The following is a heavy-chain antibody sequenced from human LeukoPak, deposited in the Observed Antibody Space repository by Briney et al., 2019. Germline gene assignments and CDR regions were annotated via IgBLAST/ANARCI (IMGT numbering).Heavy chain of an antibody. CDR2: IIPIFGTA. Sequence: SVKVSCKASGGTFSSYAISWVRQAPRQGLEWMGGIIPIFGTANYAQKFQGRVTITTDESTSTAYMELSSLRSEDTAVYYCARSRDGYNYYYYYVDVWGKGTTVTVSS. CDR1: GGTFSSYA. J-gene: IGHJ6*03. D-gene: IGHD5-24*01. V-gene: IGHV1-69*05. CDR3: ARSRDGYNYYYYYVDV.